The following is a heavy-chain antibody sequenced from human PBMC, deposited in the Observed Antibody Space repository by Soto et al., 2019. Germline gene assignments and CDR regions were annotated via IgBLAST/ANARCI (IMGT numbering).Heavy chain of an antibody. V-gene: IGHV3-23*01. J-gene: IGHJ6*03. D-gene: IGHD3-10*01. CDR1: GFTFSSYA. Sequence: GGSLRLSCAASGFTFSSYAMSWVRQAPGKGLEWVSAISGSGGSTYYADSVKGRFTISRDNSKNTLYLQMNSLRAEDTAVYYCASHTLWFGENYYYYYYMDVWGKGTTVTVSS. CDR3: ASHTLWFGENYYYYYYMDV. CDR2: ISGSGGST.